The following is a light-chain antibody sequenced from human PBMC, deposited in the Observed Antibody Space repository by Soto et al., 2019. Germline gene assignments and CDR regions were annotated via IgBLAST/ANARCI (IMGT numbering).Light chain of an antibody. Sequence: QSALTQPASVSGSPGQSITISCAGTMRDVGAYNLVSWYQQHPGRAPQLILYEVRNRPSGISFRFSGAKSGNTASLTISGLQAEDEADYYCSSYTSKSSLIFGGVTKVTVL. J-gene: IGLJ2*01. V-gene: IGLV2-14*01. CDR1: MRDVGAYNL. CDR2: EVR. CDR3: SSYTSKSSLI.